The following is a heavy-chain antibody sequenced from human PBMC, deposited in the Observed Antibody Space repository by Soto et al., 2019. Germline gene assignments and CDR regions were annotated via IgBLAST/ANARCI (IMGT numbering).Heavy chain of an antibody. V-gene: IGHV3-11*01. J-gene: IGHJ6*03. CDR3: ARDGDAELSYYYYMDV. CDR1: GFTFSDYY. D-gene: IGHD1-26*01. CDR2: ISSSGSTI. Sequence: PGGSLRLSCAASGFTFSDYYMSWIRQAPGKGLEWVSYISSSGSTIYYADSVKGRFTISRDNAKNSLYLQMNSLRAEDTAVYYCARDGDAELSYYYYMDVWGKGTTVTVSS.